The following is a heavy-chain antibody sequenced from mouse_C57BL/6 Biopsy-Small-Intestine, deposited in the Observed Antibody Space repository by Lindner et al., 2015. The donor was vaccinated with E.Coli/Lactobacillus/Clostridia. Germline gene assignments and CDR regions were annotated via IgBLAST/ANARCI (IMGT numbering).Heavy chain of an antibody. J-gene: IGHJ3*01. CDR1: Y. CDR2: IDPANGNT. CDR3: APSGTRFAY. D-gene: IGHD4-1*01. Sequence: YSHWVKQRPEQGLEWIGRIDPANGNTKYAPKFQDKATITADTSSNTAYLQLSSLTSEDTAVYYCAPSGTRFAYWGQGTLVTVSA. V-gene: IGHV14-3*01.